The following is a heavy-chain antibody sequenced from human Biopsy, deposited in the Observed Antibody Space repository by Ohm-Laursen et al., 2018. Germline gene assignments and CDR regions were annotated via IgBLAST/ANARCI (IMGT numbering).Heavy chain of an antibody. CDR3: AGLYRLDDYWNDDPPDAFDV. J-gene: IGHJ3*01. D-gene: IGHD1-1*01. CDR2: ISKGGDT. V-gene: IGHV4-59*01. Sequence: TLSLTCTVSGGSITDDYWSWIRQSPGKGLEWIGFISKGGDTTYNPSLRGRVAISVDTSKNQFSLKLSSVTAADTAIFFCAGLYRLDDYWNDDPPDAFDVWGQGTRVTVSS. CDR1: GGSITDDY.